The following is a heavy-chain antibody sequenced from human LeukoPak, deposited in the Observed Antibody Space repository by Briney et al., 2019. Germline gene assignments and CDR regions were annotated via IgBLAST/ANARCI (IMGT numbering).Heavy chain of an antibody. D-gene: IGHD3-22*01. CDR2: IYSGGST. V-gene: IGHV3-66*01. J-gene: IGHJ4*02. CDR3: ARGLIDYYDSSGYYYGRDY. CDR1: GFTVSSNY. Sequence: GGSLRPSCAASGFTVSSNYMSWVRQAPGKGLEWVSVIYSGGSTHYADSVKGRFTISRDNSKNTLYLQMNSLRAEDTAVYYCARGLIDYYDSSGYYYGRDYWGQGTLVTVSS.